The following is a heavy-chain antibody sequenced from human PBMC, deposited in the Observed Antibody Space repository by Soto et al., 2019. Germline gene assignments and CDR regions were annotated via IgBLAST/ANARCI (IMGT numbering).Heavy chain of an antibody. Sequence: GGSLRLSCAASGFTFSSYWMSWVRQAPGKGLEWVANIKQDGSEKYYVDSVKGRFTISRDNAKNSLYLQMNSLRAEDTAVYYCARATDIDFWSGYYYFDYWGQGTLVTVSS. D-gene: IGHD3-3*01. V-gene: IGHV3-7*01. J-gene: IGHJ4*02. CDR3: ARATDIDFWSGYYYFDY. CDR1: GFTFSSYW. CDR2: IKQDGSEK.